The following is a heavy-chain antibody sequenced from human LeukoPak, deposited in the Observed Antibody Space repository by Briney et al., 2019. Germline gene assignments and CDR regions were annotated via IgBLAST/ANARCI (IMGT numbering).Heavy chain of an antibody. D-gene: IGHD6-19*01. V-gene: IGHV4-59*12. Sequence: ASETLSLTCTVSGGSICSYHWSWIRQPPGKGLECVGYIYSSGSTNYNPSLKSRVTISVDTSKNQFSLKLSSVTAADTAVYYCARGRGRQWLSFEYRSGDLFDYWGQGTLVTVSS. J-gene: IGHJ4*02. CDR1: GGSICSYH. CDR3: ARGRGRQWLSFEYRSGDLFDY. CDR2: IYSSGST.